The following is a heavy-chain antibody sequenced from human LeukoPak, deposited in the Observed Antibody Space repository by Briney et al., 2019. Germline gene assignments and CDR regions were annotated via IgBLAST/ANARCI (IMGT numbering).Heavy chain of an antibody. CDR3: VSRTKIDIAAAGTNFDY. Sequence: PSETLSLTCTVSGGSISSGGYYWSWIRQPPGKGLEWIGYIYHSGSTYYNPSLKSRVTISVDRSKNQFSLKLSSVTAADTAVYYCVSRTKIDIAAAGTNFDYWGQGTLVTVSS. CDR1: GGSISSGGYY. D-gene: IGHD6-13*01. V-gene: IGHV4-30-2*01. CDR2: IYHSGST. J-gene: IGHJ4*02.